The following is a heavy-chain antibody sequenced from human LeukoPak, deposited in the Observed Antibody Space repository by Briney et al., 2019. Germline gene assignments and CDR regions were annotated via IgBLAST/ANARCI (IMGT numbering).Heavy chain of an antibody. Sequence: GGSLSLSCAASGFTFSSYGMHWVRQAPGKGLEWVAFIRYDGINKYYADSAKGRFTISRDNSKNTLYLQMNSLRAEDTAVYYCAKSPGGGYSGYDLDYWGQGTLVTVSS. D-gene: IGHD5-12*01. CDR3: AKSPGGGYSGYDLDY. CDR1: GFTFSSYG. J-gene: IGHJ4*02. V-gene: IGHV3-30*02. CDR2: IRYDGINK.